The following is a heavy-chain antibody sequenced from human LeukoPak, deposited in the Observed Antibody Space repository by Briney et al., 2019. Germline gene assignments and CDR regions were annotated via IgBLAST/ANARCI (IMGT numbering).Heavy chain of an antibody. Sequence: GGSLRLSCAASGFTFSDYYMSWIRQAPGKGLEWVSYISSSGSTIYYADSVKGRFTISRDNAKNSLYLQMNSLRAEDTAVYYCARDPLNHYDSKYYYYYMDVWGKGTTVTVSS. V-gene: IGHV3-11*01. D-gene: IGHD3-3*01. CDR3: ARDPLNHYDSKYYYYYMDV. CDR1: GFTFSDYY. CDR2: ISSSGSTI. J-gene: IGHJ6*03.